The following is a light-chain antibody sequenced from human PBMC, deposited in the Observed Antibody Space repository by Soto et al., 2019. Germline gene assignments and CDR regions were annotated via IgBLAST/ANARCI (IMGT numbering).Light chain of an antibody. V-gene: IGKV3-11*01. J-gene: IGKJ2*01. Sequence: EIVLTQSPATLSLSPGERATLSCRASQSVSSYLAWYHQKPGQAPRLLLYDASNRATGIAARFSGSGSGTDFTLTISSLEPEDVAVYYCQQRSNWPPKNTFGQGTKLEIK. CDR3: QQRSNWPPKNT. CDR2: DAS. CDR1: QSVSSY.